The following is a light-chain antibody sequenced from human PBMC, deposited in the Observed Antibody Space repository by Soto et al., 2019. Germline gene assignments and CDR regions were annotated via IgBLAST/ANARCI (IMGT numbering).Light chain of an antibody. V-gene: IGLV3-21*02. CDR3: QVWDSSSDLVV. J-gene: IGLJ2*01. CDR2: DDS. Sequence: SYELTQPPSVSVAPGQTARITCGGNIIGSKSVHWYQQKPGQAPVLVVYDDSDRPSGIPERFSGSNSGNTATLTITRVEAGDEADYYCQVWDSSSDLVVFGGGTKLTVL. CDR1: IIGSKS.